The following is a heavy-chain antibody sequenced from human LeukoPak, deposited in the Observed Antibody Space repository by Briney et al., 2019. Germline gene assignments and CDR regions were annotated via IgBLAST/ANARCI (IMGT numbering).Heavy chain of an antibody. CDR1: GFTFSSYA. J-gene: IGHJ1*01. V-gene: IGHV3-23*01. CDR3: ANRPYYGSGPDHFQH. D-gene: IGHD3-10*01. Sequence: PGGSLRLSCAASGFTFSSYAMSWVRQAPGKGLEWVSAISGSGGSTYYADSVKGRFTISRDNSKNTLYLQMNSLRAEDTAVYYCANRPYYGSGPDHFQHWGQGTLVTVSS. CDR2: ISGSGGST.